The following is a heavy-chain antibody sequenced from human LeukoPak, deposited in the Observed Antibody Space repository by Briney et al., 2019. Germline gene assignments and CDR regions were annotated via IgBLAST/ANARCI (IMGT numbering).Heavy chain of an antibody. J-gene: IGHJ4*02. CDR3: ARGELEPLDY. D-gene: IGHD1-14*01. Sequence: GGSLRLSCAASGFTFSSYSMNWVRQAPGKGLEWVSYISSSSTIYYADSVKGRFTISRDNAKNSLYLQMNSLRDEDTAVYYCARGELEPLDYWGQGTLATVSS. CDR1: GFTFSSYS. CDR2: ISSSSTI. V-gene: IGHV3-48*02.